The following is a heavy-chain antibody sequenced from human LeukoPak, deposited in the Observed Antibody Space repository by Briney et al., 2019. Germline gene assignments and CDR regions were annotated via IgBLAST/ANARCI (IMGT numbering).Heavy chain of an antibody. V-gene: IGHV1-18*01. Sequence: ASVKVSCKASGYTFTSYGISWVRQAPGQGLEWMRWISAYNGNTNYAQKLQGRVTMTTDTSTSTAYMELRSLRSDDTAVYYCARVGGDYDSSDEPAYWGQGTLVTVSS. CDR1: GYTFTSYG. J-gene: IGHJ4*02. D-gene: IGHD3-22*01. CDR2: ISAYNGNT. CDR3: ARVGGDYDSSDEPAY.